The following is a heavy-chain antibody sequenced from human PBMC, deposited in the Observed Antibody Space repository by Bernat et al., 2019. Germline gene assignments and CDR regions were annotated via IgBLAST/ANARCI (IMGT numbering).Heavy chain of an antibody. CDR1: GFTFSSYG. Sequence: QVQLVESGGGVVQPGRSLRLSCAASGFTFSSYGMHRVRQAPGKGLEWVAVIPYDGGNKYYADSVKDRFTISRDNSKNTLYLQMNSLRIEDTAVYYCARERDSSNWYGGGFGYWGQGTLVTVSS. J-gene: IGHJ4*02. V-gene: IGHV3-30*03. D-gene: IGHD6-13*01. CDR3: ARERDSSNWYGGGFGY. CDR2: IPYDGGNK.